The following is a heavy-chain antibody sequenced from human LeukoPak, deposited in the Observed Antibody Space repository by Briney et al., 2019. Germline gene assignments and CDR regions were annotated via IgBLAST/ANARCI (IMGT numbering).Heavy chain of an antibody. CDR3: AKGDYYDSSGYYGSRGFDY. Sequence: GGSLRLSCAASGFTFDDYAMHWVRQAPGKGLEWVSLISWDGGSTYYADSVKGRFTISRDNSKNSLYLQMNSLRAEDTALYYCAKGDYYDSSGYYGSRGFDYWGQGTLVTVSS. CDR1: GFTFDDYA. V-gene: IGHV3-43D*03. J-gene: IGHJ4*02. CDR2: ISWDGGST. D-gene: IGHD3-22*01.